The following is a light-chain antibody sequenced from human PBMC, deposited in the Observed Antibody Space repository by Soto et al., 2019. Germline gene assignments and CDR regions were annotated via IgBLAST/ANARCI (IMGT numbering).Light chain of an antibody. CDR1: QSVLYSSNNKNY. J-gene: IGKJ1*01. CDR3: QQYYSTWT. Sequence: DIVMRQSPDSLAVSLGERATINCKSSQSVLYSSNNKNYLAWYQQKPGQPPKLLIYWASTRESGVPDRFSGSGSGTDFTLTISSLQAEDVAVYYCQQYYSTWTFGQGTKVDI. CDR2: WAS. V-gene: IGKV4-1*01.